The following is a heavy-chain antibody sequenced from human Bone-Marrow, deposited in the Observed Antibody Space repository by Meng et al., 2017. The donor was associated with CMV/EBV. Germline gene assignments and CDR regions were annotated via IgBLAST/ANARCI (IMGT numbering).Heavy chain of an antibody. CDR3: EREGGGYCSSTSCYSDYYYGMDF. CDR1: GFTFSSYL. CDR2: IKQDGSEK. J-gene: IGHJ6*02. Sequence: GESLMISCAASGFTFSSYLMSWVRQAPGKGLEWVANIKQDGSEKYYVDSEKGRFTISRDNAKNSLYLQMNSLRAEDTAVYYCEREGGGYCSSTSCYSDYYYGMDFWGQGTRVTVSS. D-gene: IGHD2-2*02. V-gene: IGHV3-7*01.